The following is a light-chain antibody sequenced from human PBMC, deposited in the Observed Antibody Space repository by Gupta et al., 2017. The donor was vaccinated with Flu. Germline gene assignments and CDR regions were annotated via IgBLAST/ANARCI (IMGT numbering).Light chain of an antibody. J-gene: IGLJ2*01. CDR2: RKN. CDR1: SSNIGSNS. CDR3: AALDDSLNGPV. Sequence: QSVLTQPPSESGTPGQRVTISCSGSSSNIGSNSVSWYQQFPRTAPRLLIYRKNRRPSGVPDRFSGSKSGTSASLAISGLQSEDEADYYCAALDDSLNGPVFGGGTRVTVL. V-gene: IGLV1-44*01.